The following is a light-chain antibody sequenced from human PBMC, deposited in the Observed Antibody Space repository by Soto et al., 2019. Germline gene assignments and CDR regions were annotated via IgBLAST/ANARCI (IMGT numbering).Light chain of an antibody. Sequence: EVTLTKSPATLSLSPGERATLSCRASQSVSRNLAWYQQKPGQAPRLLLYGASARATGIPARFSGSESGTEFTLPISSLQPQDFAIYYGQQYNNWPTWTFGQGTKV. CDR1: QSVSRN. V-gene: IGKV3-15*01. J-gene: IGKJ1*01. CDR2: GAS. CDR3: QQYNNWPTWT.